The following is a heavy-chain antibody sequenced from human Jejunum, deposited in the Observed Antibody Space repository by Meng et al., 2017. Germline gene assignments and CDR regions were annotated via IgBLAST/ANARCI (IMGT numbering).Heavy chain of an antibody. J-gene: IGHJ4*02. Sequence: GESLKISCTASGLTLGGYSMVWVRQVPGNGLEWVSYISSSGSIIYYADSVKGRFTISRDNAKNSLSLQMNSLRAEDTAVYYCARSRAYCGGDCPSPDYWGPGTLVTVSS. CDR2: ISSSGSII. D-gene: IGHD2-21*02. V-gene: IGHV3-48*04. CDR3: ARSRAYCGGDCPSPDY. CDR1: GLTLGGYS.